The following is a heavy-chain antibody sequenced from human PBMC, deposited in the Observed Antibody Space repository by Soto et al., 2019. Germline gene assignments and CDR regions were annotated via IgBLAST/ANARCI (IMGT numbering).Heavy chain of an antibody. Sequence: ASVKVSCKASGYTFTSYAMHWVRQAPGQRLEWMGWINAGNGNTKYSQKFQGRVTITRDTSASTAYMELSSLRSEDTVLYYCAREVVAAAVPYGMDVWGQGTTVTVS. CDR1: GYTFTSYA. J-gene: IGHJ6*02. CDR2: INAGNGNT. V-gene: IGHV1-3*01. D-gene: IGHD6-13*01. CDR3: AREVVAAAVPYGMDV.